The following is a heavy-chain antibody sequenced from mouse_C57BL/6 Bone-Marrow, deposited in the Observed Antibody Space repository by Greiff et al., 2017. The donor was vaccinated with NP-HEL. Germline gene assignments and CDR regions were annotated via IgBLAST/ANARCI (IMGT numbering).Heavy chain of an antibody. Sequence: EVMVVDSWGVVFPPFFSLPLSFSSSFFPFIIYTISFFLHTPYNRLEWVATISGGGGNTYYPDSVKGRFTISRDNAKNTLYLQMSSLRSEDTALYYCARGITTVVATSNVWGTGTTVTVSS. CDR1: FFPFIIYT. CDR2: ISGGGGNT. D-gene: IGHD1-1*01. J-gene: IGHJ1*03. CDR3: ARGITTVVATSNV. V-gene: IGHV5-9*01.